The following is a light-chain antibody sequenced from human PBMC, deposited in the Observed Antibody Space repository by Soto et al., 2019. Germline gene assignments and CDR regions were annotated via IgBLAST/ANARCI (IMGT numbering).Light chain of an antibody. J-gene: IGKJ3*01. V-gene: IGKV1-39*01. CDR1: QSISSH. CDR3: QQSYSSPFT. Sequence: DIQMTQSPSSLSASVGDRVTITCRASQSISSHLNWYQQKPGKAPKVLIYAASSLQGGVPSRFSGSGSGTDFTLTIKSLQPEDFATYYCQQSYSSPFTFGPGAKVDSK. CDR2: AAS.